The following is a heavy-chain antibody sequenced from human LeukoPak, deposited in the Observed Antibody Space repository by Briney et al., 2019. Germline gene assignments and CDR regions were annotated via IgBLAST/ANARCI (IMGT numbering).Heavy chain of an antibody. Sequence: GGSLSLSCAASGFTFSSYSMNWVRQAPGKGLEWVSSISSSSSYIYYADSVKGRFTISRDNAKNSLYLQMNSLRAEDTAVYYCASPSGVHSSSGLDYWGQGTLFTVSS. CDR2: ISSSSSYI. V-gene: IGHV3-21*01. CDR1: GFTFSSYS. CDR3: ASPSGVHSSSGLDY. D-gene: IGHD6-6*01. J-gene: IGHJ4*02.